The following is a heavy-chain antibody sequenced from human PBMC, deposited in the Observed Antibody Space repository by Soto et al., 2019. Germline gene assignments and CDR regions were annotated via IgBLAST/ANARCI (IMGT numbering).Heavy chain of an antibody. V-gene: IGHV5-10-1*01. CDR2: IDPSDSYT. CDR1: GYNFTSYL. Sequence: GASLKISCKGSGYNFTSYLISWVRQTPGKGLEWMGRIDPSDSYTNYSPSFQGHVTISADKSISTAYLQWSSLKASDTAMYYCARTIPVAAAGTNYYYYGMDVWGQGTTVTVSS. J-gene: IGHJ6*02. D-gene: IGHD6-13*01. CDR3: ARTIPVAAAGTNYYYYGMDV.